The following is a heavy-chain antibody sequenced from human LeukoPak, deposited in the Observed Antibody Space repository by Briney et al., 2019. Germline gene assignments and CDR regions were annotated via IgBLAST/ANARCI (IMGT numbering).Heavy chain of an antibody. CDR1: GGSISSDNYY. D-gene: IGHD3-10*01. CDR2: IYYSGTT. CDR3: AKHYMGSSYNHGLDC. J-gene: IGHJ4*02. V-gene: IGHV4-39*01. Sequence: SETLSLTCTVSGGSISSDNYYWGWLRQPPGKGLEWIGSIYYSGTTYYNPSLKSRVTISVDTSKNHFSLKLSSVTAADTALYYCAKHYMGSSYNHGLDCWGQGTLVTVSS.